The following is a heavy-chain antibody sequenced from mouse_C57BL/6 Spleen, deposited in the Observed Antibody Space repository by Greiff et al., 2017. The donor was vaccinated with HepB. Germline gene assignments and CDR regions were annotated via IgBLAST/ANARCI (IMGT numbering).Heavy chain of an antibody. CDR2: ISGGGGNT. D-gene: IGHD2-2*01. J-gene: IGHJ3*01. CDR1: GFTFSSYT. CDR3: AKRYGYDEGAWFAY. Sequence: DVKLVESGGGLVKPGGSLKLSCAASGFTFSSYTMSWVRQTPEKRLEWVATISGGGGNTYYPDSVKGRFTISRDNAKNTLYLQMSSLRSEDTALYYCAKRYGYDEGAWFAYWGQVTLVTVSA. V-gene: IGHV5-9*01.